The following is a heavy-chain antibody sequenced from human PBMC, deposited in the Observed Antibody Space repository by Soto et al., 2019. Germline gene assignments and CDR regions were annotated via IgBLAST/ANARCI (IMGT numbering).Heavy chain of an antibody. J-gene: IGHJ6*02. Sequence: GESLEISCKGSGYSFTSYWISWVRQMPGKGLEWMGRIDPSDSYTNYSPSFQGHVTISADKSISTAYLQWSSLKASDTAMYYCARRDSSSPYYYYGMDVWGQGTTVTVTS. CDR3: ARRDSSSPYYYYGMDV. CDR1: GYSFTSYW. CDR2: IDPSDSYT. D-gene: IGHD6-6*01. V-gene: IGHV5-10-1*01.